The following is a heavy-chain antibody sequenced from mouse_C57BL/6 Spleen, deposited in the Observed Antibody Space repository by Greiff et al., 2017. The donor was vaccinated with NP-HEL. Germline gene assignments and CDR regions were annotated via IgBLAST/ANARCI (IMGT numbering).Heavy chain of an antibody. CDR1: GYTFTSYW. V-gene: IGHV1-69*01. CDR2: IDPSDSYT. Sequence: VQLQQPGAELVMPGASVKLSCKASGYTFTSYWMHWVKQRPGQGLEWIGEIDPSDSYTNYNQKFKGKSTLTVDKSSSTAYMQLSSLTSEDSAVYYCARSRPRAWFAYWGQGTLVTVSA. CDR3: ARSRPRAWFAY. J-gene: IGHJ3*01.